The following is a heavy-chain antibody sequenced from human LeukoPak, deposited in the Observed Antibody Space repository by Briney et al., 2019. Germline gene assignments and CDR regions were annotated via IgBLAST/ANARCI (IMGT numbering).Heavy chain of an antibody. D-gene: IGHD2-2*01. Sequence: SVTVSCKASGGTFSSYAISWVRQAPGQGLEWMGGIIPIFGTANYAQKFQGRVTITTDESTSTAYMELSSLRSEDTAVYYCARGSTSSTDYYYYMDVWGKGTTVTVSS. CDR1: GGTFSSYA. J-gene: IGHJ6*03. CDR2: IIPIFGTA. V-gene: IGHV1-69*05. CDR3: ARGSTSSTDYYYYMDV.